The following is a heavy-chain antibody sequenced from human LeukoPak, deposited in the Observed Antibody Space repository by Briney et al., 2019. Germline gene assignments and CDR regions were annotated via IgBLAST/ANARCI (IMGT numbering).Heavy chain of an antibody. Sequence: GGSLRLSCAASGFTFSSYAMSWVRQAPGKWLEWVSGISGSGGSKYYADSVKGRFTISRDNSKNTLYLQMNSLRAEDTAVYYCAKGTYSSPPPGYFDYWGQGTLVTVSS. CDR2: ISGSGGSK. D-gene: IGHD6-13*01. J-gene: IGHJ4*02. V-gene: IGHV3-23*01. CDR3: AKGTYSSPPPGYFDY. CDR1: GFTFSSYA.